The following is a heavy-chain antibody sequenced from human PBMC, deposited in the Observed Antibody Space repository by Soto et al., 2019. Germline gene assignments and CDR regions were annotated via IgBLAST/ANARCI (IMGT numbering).Heavy chain of an antibody. V-gene: IGHV4-59*12. CDR1: GGSISSYY. CDR3: ARCIAAAGTEWFDP. D-gene: IGHD6-13*01. J-gene: IGHJ5*02. CDR2: IYYSGST. Sequence: PSETLSLTCTVSGGSISSYYWSWIRQPPGKGLEWIGYIYYSGSTNYNPSLKSRVTISVDTSKNQFSLKPSSVTAADTAVYYCARCIAAAGTEWFDPWGQGTLVTVSS.